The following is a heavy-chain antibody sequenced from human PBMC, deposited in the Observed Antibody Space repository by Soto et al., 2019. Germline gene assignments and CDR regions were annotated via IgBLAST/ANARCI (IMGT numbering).Heavy chain of an antibody. CDR2: INMDGGST. J-gene: IGHJ4*02. Sequence: GGSLRLSCAASGFALSSFDMDWVRQAPGKGLEWVSYINMDGGSTHYAESVKGRFTISRDNARNSMSLQMDSLRVEDTAVYYCVRDHSGLKDFDYWGQGILVTVSS. CDR1: GFALSSFD. CDR3: VRDHSGLKDFDY. D-gene: IGHD3-10*01. V-gene: IGHV3-48*03.